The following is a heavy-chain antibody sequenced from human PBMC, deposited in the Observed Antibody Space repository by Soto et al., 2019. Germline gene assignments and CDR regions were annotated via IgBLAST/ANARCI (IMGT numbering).Heavy chain of an antibody. V-gene: IGHV1-69*12. CDR2: IIPIFGTA. CDR3: ARGRDGYNFGAFDI. CDR1: GGTFSSYA. Sequence: QVQLVQSGAEVKKPGSSVKVSCKASGGTFSSYAISWVRQAPGQGLEWMGGIIPIFGTANYAQKFQGRVTITADESTSTAYMKLSSLRSEDTAVYYCARGRDGYNFGAFDIWGQGTMVTVSS. J-gene: IGHJ3*02. D-gene: IGHD1-1*01.